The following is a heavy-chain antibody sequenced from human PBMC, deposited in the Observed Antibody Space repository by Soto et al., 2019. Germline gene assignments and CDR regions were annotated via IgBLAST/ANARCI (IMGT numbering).Heavy chain of an antibody. CDR1: GGTFSSYA. V-gene: IGHV1-69*01. CDR2: FIPIFGTA. J-gene: IGHJ5*02. Sequence: QVQLVQSGAEVKKPGSSVKVSCKASGGTFSSYAISWVRQAPGQGLEWMGGFIPIFGTANYAQKFQGRVTITADESTSTAYMELSSLRSEDTAVYYCARVPRCSSTSCYINWFDPWGQGTLVTVSS. CDR3: ARVPRCSSTSCYINWFDP. D-gene: IGHD2-2*02.